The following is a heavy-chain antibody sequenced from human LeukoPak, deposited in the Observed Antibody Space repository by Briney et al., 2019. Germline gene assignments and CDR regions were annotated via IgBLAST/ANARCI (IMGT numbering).Heavy chain of an antibody. D-gene: IGHD6-19*01. V-gene: IGHV4-39*01. CDR3: ARKSSGWYGKHYFDY. CDR2: IYYSGST. Sequence: SETLSLTCTVSGGSISSSSYYWGWIRQPPGKGLEWTGSIYYSGSTYYNPSLKGRVTISVDTSKNQFSLKLSSVTAADTAVYYCARKSSGWYGKHYFDYWGQGTLVTVSS. CDR1: GGSISSSSYY. J-gene: IGHJ4*02.